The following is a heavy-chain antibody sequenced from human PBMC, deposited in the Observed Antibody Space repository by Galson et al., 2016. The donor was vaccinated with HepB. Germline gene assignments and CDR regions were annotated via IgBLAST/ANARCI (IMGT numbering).Heavy chain of an antibody. J-gene: IGHJ6*02. D-gene: IGHD1-14*01. CDR3: AKGPTGYYYYGMDV. V-gene: IGHV3-30*18. Sequence: SLRLSCAASGFSFSAYGMHWVRQVPGKGLEWVAIISYDGMNEYYADSVKGRFTISRDNSKNTLYLQMNSLRAEDTAVYYGAKGPTGYYYYGMDVWGQGTTVTVSS. CDR1: GFSFSAYG. CDR2: ISYDGMNE.